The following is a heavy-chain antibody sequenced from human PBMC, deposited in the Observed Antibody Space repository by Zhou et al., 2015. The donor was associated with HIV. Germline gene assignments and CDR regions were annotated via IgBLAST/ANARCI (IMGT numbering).Heavy chain of an antibody. CDR1: GGTFSNYA. D-gene: IGHD2-21*02. CDR3: ARERVVVVTAIILADY. Sequence: QVLLVQSGAEVKKPGSSVKVSCEASGGTFSNYAVSWVRQAPGQGLEWMGAIIPIFGTVKNAQKFQGRVTLTADRSTNTAYMEMRSLRSDDTAVYYCARERVVVVTAIILADYWGQGTLVTVSS. J-gene: IGHJ4*02. CDR2: IIPIFGTV. V-gene: IGHV1-69*06.